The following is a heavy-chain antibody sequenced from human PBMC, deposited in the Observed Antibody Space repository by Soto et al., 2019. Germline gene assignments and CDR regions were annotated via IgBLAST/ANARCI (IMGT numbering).Heavy chain of an antibody. CDR3: ARILTATNADFYYYYSYMDV. Sequence: PSETLSHTCTVSGGSISSSSYYWGWIRQPPGKGLEWIGSIYYSGSTYYNPSLKSRVTISVDTSKNQFSLKLSSVTAADTAVYYCARILTATNADFYYYYSYMDVWGKGTTVTVSS. J-gene: IGHJ6*03. CDR2: IYYSGST. CDR1: GGSISSSSYY. V-gene: IGHV4-39*01. D-gene: IGHD2-21*02.